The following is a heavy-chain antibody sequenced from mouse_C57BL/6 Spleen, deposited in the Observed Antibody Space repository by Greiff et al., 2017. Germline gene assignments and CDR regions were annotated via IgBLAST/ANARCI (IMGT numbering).Heavy chain of an antibody. V-gene: IGHV5-6*01. CDR1: GFTFSSSG. CDR2: ISSGGSYT. J-gene: IGHJ3*01. Sequence: EVLLVESGGDLVKPGGSLKLSCAASGFTFSSSGMSWVRQTPDKRLEWVATISSGGSYTYYPDSVKGRFTISRDNDKNTLYLQMSSLKSEDTAMYYGARSGDGGYAAWFAYWGQGTLVTVSA. D-gene: IGHD2-13*01. CDR3: ARSGDGGYAAWFAY.